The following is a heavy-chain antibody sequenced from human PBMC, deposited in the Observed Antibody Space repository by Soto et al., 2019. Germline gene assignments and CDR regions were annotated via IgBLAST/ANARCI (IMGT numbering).Heavy chain of an antibody. J-gene: IGHJ4*02. Sequence: QVQLVQSGAEVKKPGSSVKVSCKASGGTFSSYAISWVRQAPGQGHEWMGGIIPIFGTANYAQKFQGRVTITADKSTSTAYMEMSSLRSEDTAVYYCARERVQYGDYVWYFDYWGQGTLVTVSS. CDR3: ARERVQYGDYVWYFDY. V-gene: IGHV1-69*06. CDR1: GGTFSSYA. D-gene: IGHD4-17*01. CDR2: IIPIFGTA.